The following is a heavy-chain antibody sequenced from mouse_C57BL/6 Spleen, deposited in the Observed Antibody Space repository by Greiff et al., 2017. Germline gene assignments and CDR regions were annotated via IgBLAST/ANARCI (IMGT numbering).Heavy chain of an antibody. J-gene: IGHJ1*03. V-gene: IGHV1-20*01. CDR3: ARWDYGYDGYFDV. Sequence: EVQLKQSGPELVKPGDSVKISCKASGYSFTGYFMNWVMQSHGKSLEWIGRINPYNGDTFYNQKFKGKATLTVDKSSSTAHMELRSLTSEYSAVYYCARWDYGYDGYFDVWGTGTTVTVSS. D-gene: IGHD2-2*01. CDR1: GYSFTGYF. CDR2: INPYNGDT.